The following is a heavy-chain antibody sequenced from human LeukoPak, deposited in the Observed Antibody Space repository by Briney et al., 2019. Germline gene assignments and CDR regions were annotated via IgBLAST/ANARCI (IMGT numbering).Heavy chain of an antibody. D-gene: IGHD6-13*01. CDR1: GFTFSSYW. Sequence: PGGSLRLSCAASGFTFSSYWMHWVRQAPGKGLVWVSRINSDGSSTSYADSVKGRFTISRDNAKNTLYLQMNSLGAEDTAVYYCARDGIAGAPGYWGQGTLVTVSS. J-gene: IGHJ4*02. CDR3: ARDGIAGAPGY. V-gene: IGHV3-74*01. CDR2: INSDGSST.